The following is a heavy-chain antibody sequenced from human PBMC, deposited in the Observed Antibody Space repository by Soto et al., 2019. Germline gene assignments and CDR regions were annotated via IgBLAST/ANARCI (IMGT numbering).Heavy chain of an antibody. V-gene: IGHV1-69*04. CDR3: ARDVGTMIVVAYYYYGMDV. CDR1: GGTFSSYT. J-gene: IGHJ6*02. CDR2: IIPILGIA. Sequence: SVKVSCKASGGTFSSYTISWVRQAPGQGLEWIGRIIPILGIANYAQKFQGRVTITADKSTSTAYMELSSLRSEDTAVYYCARDVGTMIVVAYYYYGMDVWGQGTTVTVSS. D-gene: IGHD3-22*01.